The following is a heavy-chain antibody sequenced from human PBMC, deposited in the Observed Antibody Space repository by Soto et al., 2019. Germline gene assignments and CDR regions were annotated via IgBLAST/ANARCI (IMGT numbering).Heavy chain of an antibody. J-gene: IGHJ4*02. V-gene: IGHV5-51*01. CDR1: GYSFTTYW. D-gene: IGHD3-16*01. CDR2: IYPGDSDI. CDR3: ARQELGVGPVY. Sequence: PGESLKISCKGSGYSFTTYWICWVLQMPGKGLEWMGIIYPGDSDIRYSPSFQGQVTISADKSITTAYLQWSSLKASDTAMYYCARQELGVGPVYWGQGTVVTVYS.